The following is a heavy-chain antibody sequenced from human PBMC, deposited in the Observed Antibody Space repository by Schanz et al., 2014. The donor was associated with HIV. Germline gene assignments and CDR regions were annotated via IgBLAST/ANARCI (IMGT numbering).Heavy chain of an antibody. Sequence: VQLVESGGRLVKPGESLTLSCITSGSPLSGYSMNWVRQAPGKGLLWVSRISSDGSSTTYADSVKGRFTISRDNAKNTLHLQMNSVRAEDTAVYYCTREYLGYSSGFDPWGQGTLVTVSS. J-gene: IGHJ5*02. D-gene: IGHD6-19*01. CDR3: TREYLGYSSGFDP. CDR1: GSPLSGYS. CDR2: ISSDGSST. V-gene: IGHV3-74*01.